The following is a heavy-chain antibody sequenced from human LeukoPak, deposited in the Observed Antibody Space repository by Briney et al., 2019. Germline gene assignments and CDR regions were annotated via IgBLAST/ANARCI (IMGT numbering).Heavy chain of an antibody. CDR3: ARREAVADAFDI. D-gene: IGHD6-19*01. V-gene: IGHV3-23*01. CDR1: GFTFSSYA. CDR2: ISGSGGST. Sequence: GGSLRLSCAASGFTFSSYAMSWVRQAPGKGLEWVSAISGSGGSTYYADSVKGRFTISRDNSKNTLYLQMNSLRAEDTAVYYCARREAVADAFDIWGQGTMVTVSS. J-gene: IGHJ3*02.